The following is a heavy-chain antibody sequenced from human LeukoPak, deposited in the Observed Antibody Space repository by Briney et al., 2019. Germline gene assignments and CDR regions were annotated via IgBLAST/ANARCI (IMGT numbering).Heavy chain of an antibody. D-gene: IGHD3-10*01. CDR2: VKSKADDGTT. CDR3: ATEGGSGSYYGDDAFDM. J-gene: IGHJ3*02. Sequence: KPGGSLRLSCEASGFSFTNTWMSWVRQAPGKGLEWVGRVKSKADDGTTDYAAPVQGRFTISRDDSKNTLSLQMNSLKTEDTAVYYYATEGGSGSYYGDDAFDMWGQGTMVTVSS. V-gene: IGHV3-15*01. CDR1: GFSFTNTW.